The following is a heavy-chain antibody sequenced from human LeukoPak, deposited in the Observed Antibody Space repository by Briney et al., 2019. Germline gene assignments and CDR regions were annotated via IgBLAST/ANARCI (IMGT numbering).Heavy chain of an antibody. J-gene: IGHJ4*02. D-gene: IGHD6-13*01. CDR2: ISSSSSYI. Sequence: GGSLRLSCEASGFTYSLYWMSWVRQAPGKGLEWVSSISSSSSYIYYADSVKGRFTISRDNAKNSLYLQMNSLRAEDTAVYYCARDHIAAAGIPDYWGQGTLVTVSS. V-gene: IGHV3-21*01. CDR3: ARDHIAAAGIPDY. CDR1: GFTYSLYW.